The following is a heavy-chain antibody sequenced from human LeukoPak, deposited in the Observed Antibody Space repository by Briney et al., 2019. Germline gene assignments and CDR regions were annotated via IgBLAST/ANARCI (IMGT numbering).Heavy chain of an antibody. Sequence: GASVKVSCKVSGYTFTDYYMHWVQQAPGQGLEWMGWINPNSGGTNYAQKFQGRVTMTRDTSISTAYMELSRLRSDDTAVYYCASSRWLRSSPDYWGQGTLVTVSS. CDR2: INPNSGGT. CDR1: GYTFTDYY. D-gene: IGHD5-12*01. V-gene: IGHV1-2*03. CDR3: ASSRWLRSSPDY. J-gene: IGHJ4*02.